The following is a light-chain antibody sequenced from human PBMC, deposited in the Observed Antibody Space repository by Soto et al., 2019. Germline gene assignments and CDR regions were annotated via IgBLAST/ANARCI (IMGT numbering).Light chain of an antibody. CDR2: EVS. CDR1: SSDVGGYNY. CDR3: SSYGGTDSLKV. V-gene: IGLV2-8*01. J-gene: IGLJ2*01. Sequence: QSALTQPPSASGSPGQSVTISCTGTSSDVGGYNYVSWYQQHPGKAPKVMMYEVSKRHSGVPDRFSGSKSGNTASLTVSGLQAEDEADYYCSSYGGTDSLKVFGGGTKLTVL.